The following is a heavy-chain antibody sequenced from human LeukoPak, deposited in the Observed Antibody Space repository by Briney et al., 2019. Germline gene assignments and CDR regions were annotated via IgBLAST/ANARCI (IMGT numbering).Heavy chain of an antibody. D-gene: IGHD6-19*01. CDR3: TRRGRESNGWGPFDY. V-gene: IGHV3-23*01. J-gene: IGHJ4*02. Sequence: PGGSLRLSCAASGFTFSSYAMSWVRQAPRQGLEWVSCIGGTGDSTYYADSVKGRFTISRDNSKNTLYLQMNSLRAEDTSVYYCTRRGRESNGWGPFDYWGQGTLVTVSS. CDR1: GFTFSSYA. CDR2: IGGTGDST.